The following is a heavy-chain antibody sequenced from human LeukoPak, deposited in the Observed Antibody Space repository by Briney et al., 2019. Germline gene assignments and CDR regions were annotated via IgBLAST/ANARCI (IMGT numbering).Heavy chain of an antibody. D-gene: IGHD2-8*01. CDR3: ARGYCTNGVCQKGPYYYGMDV. J-gene: IGHJ6*02. Sequence: GGSLRLPCAASGFTFSSYAMHWVRQAPGKGLEWVAVISYDGSNKYYADSVKGRFTISRDNSKNTLYLQMNSLRAEDTAVYYCARGYCTNGVCQKGPYYYGMDVWGQGTTVTVSS. CDR2: ISYDGSNK. V-gene: IGHV3-30-3*01. CDR1: GFTFSSYA.